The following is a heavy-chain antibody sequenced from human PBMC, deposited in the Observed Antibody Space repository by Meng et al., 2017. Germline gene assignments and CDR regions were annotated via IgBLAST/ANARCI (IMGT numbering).Heavy chain of an antibody. CDR3: ARGSPYYDFWSGPDAFDI. CDR1: GGSISRGGYY. J-gene: IGHJ3*02. CDR2: IYYSGST. Sequence: SETLSLTCTVSGGSISRGGYYWSCIRQHPGKGLEWIGYIYYSGSTYYNPSLKSLVTISVDTSKNQFSLKLSSVTAADTAVYYGARGSPYYDFWSGPDAFDIWGQGTMVTVSS. D-gene: IGHD3-3*01. V-gene: IGHV4-31*01.